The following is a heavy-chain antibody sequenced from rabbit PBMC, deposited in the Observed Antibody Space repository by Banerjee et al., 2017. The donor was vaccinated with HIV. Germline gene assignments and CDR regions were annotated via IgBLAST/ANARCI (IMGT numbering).Heavy chain of an antibody. J-gene: IGHJ4*01. CDR2: IYTGSSVIT. D-gene: IGHD6-1*01. CDR1: GLDFSSSYW. V-gene: IGHV1S45*01. CDR3: ARASYDGYVGYGYAGNQYFNL. Sequence: QQQLEESGGGLVKPGGTLTLTCKASGLDFSSSYWICWVRQAPGKGLEWIACIYTGSSVITYYASWAKGRFTISKTSSTTVTLQMTSLTAADTATYFCARASYDGYVGYGYAGNQYFNLWGPGTLVTVS.